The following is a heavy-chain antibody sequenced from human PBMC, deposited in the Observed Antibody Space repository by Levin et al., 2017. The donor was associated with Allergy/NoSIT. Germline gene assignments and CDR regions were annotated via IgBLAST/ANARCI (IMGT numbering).Heavy chain of an antibody. CDR2: INHSGST. J-gene: IGHJ5*02. Sequence: SETLSLTCAVYGGSFSGYYWSWIRQPPGKGLEWIGEINHSGSTNYNPSLKSRVTISVDTSKNQFSLKLSSVTAADTAVYYCARGLHRLIAASRDHWFDPWGQGTLVTVSS. CDR3: ARGLHRLIAASRDHWFDP. CDR1: GGSFSGYY. D-gene: IGHD6-13*01. V-gene: IGHV4-34*01.